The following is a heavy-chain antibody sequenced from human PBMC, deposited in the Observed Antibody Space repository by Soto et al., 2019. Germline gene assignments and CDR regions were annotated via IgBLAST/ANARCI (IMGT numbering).Heavy chain of an antibody. Sequence: QVQLQESGPGLVKPSETLSLTCTVSGGSVSSGSYYWSWIRQPPGKGLEWIGYIYYSGSTNYNPSLKSRVTISVDTSKNQFSLKLSSVTAADTAVYYCARGPGLEIRNYYYYYGMDVWGQGTTVTVSS. D-gene: IGHD1-1*01. CDR3: ARGPGLEIRNYYYYYGMDV. V-gene: IGHV4-61*01. J-gene: IGHJ6*02. CDR1: GGSVSSGSYY. CDR2: IYYSGST.